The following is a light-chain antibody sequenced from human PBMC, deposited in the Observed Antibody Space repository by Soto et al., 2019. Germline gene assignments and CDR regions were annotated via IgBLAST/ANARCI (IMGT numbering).Light chain of an antibody. V-gene: IGLV1-40*01. J-gene: IGLJ2*01. CDR1: SSNIGAGYD. CDR2: GNS. Sequence: QSVLTQPPSVSGAPGQRVTISCTGSSSNIGAGYDVHWYQQLPGTAPKLLTYGNSNRPSGVPDRFSGSKSGTSASLAITGLQAEDEADYYCQSYDSSLSRGVFGGGTKVTVL. CDR3: QSYDSSLSRGV.